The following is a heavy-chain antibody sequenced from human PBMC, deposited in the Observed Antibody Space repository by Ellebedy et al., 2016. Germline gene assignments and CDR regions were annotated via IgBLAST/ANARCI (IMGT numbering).Heavy chain of an antibody. CDR3: ARDGGGYCSSTSCSYYMDV. D-gene: IGHD2-2*01. CDR2: TSAYNGNT. J-gene: IGHJ6*03. V-gene: IGHV1-18*01. Sequence: ASVKVSCXASGYTFTSYGISWVRQAPGQGLEWMGWTSAYNGNTNYAQKLQGRVTMTTDTSTSTAYMELRSLRSDDTAVYYCARDGGGYCSSTSCSYYMDVWGKGTTVTVSS. CDR1: GYTFTSYG.